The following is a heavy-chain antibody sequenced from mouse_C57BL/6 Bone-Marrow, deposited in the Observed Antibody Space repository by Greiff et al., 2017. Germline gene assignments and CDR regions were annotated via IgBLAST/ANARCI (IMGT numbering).Heavy chain of an antibody. CDR3: TYYCGSSPFDY. V-gene: IGHV14-4*01. J-gene: IGHJ2*01. CDR2: IDPENGDT. CDR1: GFNIKDDY. Sequence: VQLKQSGAELVRPGASVKLSCTASGFNIKDDYMHWVKQRPEQGLEWIGWIDPENGDTEYASKFQGKATITADTASNTAYLQLSSLTSEDTAVYYCTYYCGSSPFDYWGQGTTLTVSA. D-gene: IGHD1-1*01.